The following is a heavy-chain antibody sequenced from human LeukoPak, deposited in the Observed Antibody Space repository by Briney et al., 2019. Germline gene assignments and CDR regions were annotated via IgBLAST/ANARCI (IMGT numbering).Heavy chain of an antibody. CDR1: GYSISSGYY. CDR2: IYHSGST. V-gene: IGHV4-38-2*01. CDR3: ARASGIAHSFDY. J-gene: IGHJ4*02. D-gene: IGHD1-26*01. Sequence: SETLSLTCAVSGYSISSGYYWGWIRQPPGKGPEWIGSIYHSGSTYYNPSLKSRVTISEDTSKNQFSLNLSSVTAADTAVYYCARASGIAHSFDYWGQGTLVTVCS.